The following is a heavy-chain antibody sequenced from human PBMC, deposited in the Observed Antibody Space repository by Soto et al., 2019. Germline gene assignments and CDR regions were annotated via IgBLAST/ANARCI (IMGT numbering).Heavy chain of an antibody. CDR2: GYYTGST. D-gene: IGHD3-22*01. CDR3: ARGRTVRNYADDSSDYFYFFDY. J-gene: IGHJ4*02. V-gene: IGHV4-59*01. CDR1: GDSISTFY. Sequence: SETLSLTCTVSGDSISTFYWGWMRQSPGKELEWIGYGYYTGSTNYNPSLKSRVTISVDRSKHQFSLKLTPANAADTAVYYCARGRTVRNYADDSSDYFYFFDYWGQGTQVTVSS.